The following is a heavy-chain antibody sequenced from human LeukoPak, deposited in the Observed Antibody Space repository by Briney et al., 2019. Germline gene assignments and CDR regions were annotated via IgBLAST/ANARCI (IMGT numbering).Heavy chain of an antibody. CDR2: IDYSGST. Sequence: SETLSLTCTVSGDSSSNSIYYWGWIRQPPGKGLEWIGSIDYSGSTYYNPSLKSRATISVDTSKNQFSLKLSSVTAADTAVYYCARTTRDLFDYWGQGTLVTVSS. CDR1: GDSSSNSIYY. D-gene: IGHD4-17*01. CDR3: ARTTRDLFDY. J-gene: IGHJ4*02. V-gene: IGHV4-39*07.